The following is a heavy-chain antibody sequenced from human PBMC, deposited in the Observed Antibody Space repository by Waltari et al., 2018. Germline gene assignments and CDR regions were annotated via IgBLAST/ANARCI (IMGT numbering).Heavy chain of an antibody. D-gene: IGHD6-13*01. J-gene: IGHJ2*01. CDR3: ARAAAGTSWYFDL. CDR1: GFTFSSYA. V-gene: IGHV3-30-3*01. Sequence: QVQLVESGGGVVQPGRSLRLSCAASGFTFSSYAMHWVRQAPGKGLEWVAVISYDGSNKYYADSVKGRFTISRDNSKNTLYLQMNSLRAEDTAVYYCARAAAGTSWYFDLWGRGTLVTVSS. CDR2: ISYDGSNK.